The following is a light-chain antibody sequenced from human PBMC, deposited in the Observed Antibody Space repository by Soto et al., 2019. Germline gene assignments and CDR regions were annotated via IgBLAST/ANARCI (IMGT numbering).Light chain of an antibody. Sequence: DIQMTQSPSSLSASVEEKVTINCRASQSISSYLNWYQQKPGKATKLLIYAASSLQSGVPSRFSGSGSGTDFTLTISSLQPEDFATYYCQQSYSITLTFGGGTKVDIK. V-gene: IGKV1-39*01. CDR3: QQSYSITLT. J-gene: IGKJ4*01. CDR1: QSISSY. CDR2: AAS.